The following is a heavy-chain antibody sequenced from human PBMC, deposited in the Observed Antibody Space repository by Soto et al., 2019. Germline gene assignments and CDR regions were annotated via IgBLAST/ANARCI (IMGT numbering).Heavy chain of an antibody. D-gene: IGHD5-18*01. CDR1: GFTFSSYS. CDR3: ATSHSYGYGDFDY. V-gene: IGHV3-48*02. J-gene: IGHJ4*02. CDR2: ISSSSSTI. Sequence: EVQLVESGGGLVQPGGSLRLSCEASGFTFSSYSMNWVRQAPGKGLEWVSYISSSSSTIYYADSVKGRFTISRDNAKNSLYLQMNSLRDEDTAVYYCATSHSYGYGDFDYWGQGTLVTVSS.